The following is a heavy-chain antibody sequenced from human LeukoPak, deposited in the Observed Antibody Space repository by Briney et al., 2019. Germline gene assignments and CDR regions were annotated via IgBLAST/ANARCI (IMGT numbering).Heavy chain of an antibody. D-gene: IGHD3-3*01. CDR3: ARGSVSVRSGYTPCGY. CDR2: IKQDGSEK. CDR1: GFTFSSYW. J-gene: IGHJ4*02. Sequence: GGSLSLSCAASGFTFSSYWMSWVRQAPGKGLEWVANIKQDGSEKYYVDSVKGRFTISRDNAKNSLYLQMNSLRAEDTAVYYCARGSVSVRSGYTPCGYWGQGTLVTVSS. V-gene: IGHV3-7*01.